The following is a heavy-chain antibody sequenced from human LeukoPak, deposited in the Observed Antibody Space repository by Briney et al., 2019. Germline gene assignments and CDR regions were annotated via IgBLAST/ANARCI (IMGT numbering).Heavy chain of an antibody. D-gene: IGHD3-10*01. Sequence: SETLSLTCPVSGGSISSSSDYWGWIRQPPGKGLEWIGSIFYSGSAYYNPSLKSRVTISVDTSKNQFSLKLSSVTAADTAVYYCARHGDRGGGFDYWGQGTLVTVFS. V-gene: IGHV4-39*01. CDR3: ARHGDRGGGFDY. J-gene: IGHJ4*02. CDR2: IFYSGSA. CDR1: GGSISSSSDY.